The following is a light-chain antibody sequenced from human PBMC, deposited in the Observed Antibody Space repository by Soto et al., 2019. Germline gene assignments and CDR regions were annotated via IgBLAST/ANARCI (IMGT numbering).Light chain of an antibody. Sequence: QSVLTQPASVSGSPGQSITISCTGTSTDVGRYKYVSWYQQHPGKVPKPIIYEVSNRPSGVSSRFSGSKSGNTASLTISGLQAEDEAHYFCSSYTASSARVFGGGTKVTVL. CDR1: STDVGRYKY. CDR3: SSYTASSARV. CDR2: EVS. V-gene: IGLV2-14*01. J-gene: IGLJ3*02.